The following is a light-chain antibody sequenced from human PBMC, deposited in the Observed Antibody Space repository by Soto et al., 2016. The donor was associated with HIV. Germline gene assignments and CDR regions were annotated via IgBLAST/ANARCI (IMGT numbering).Light chain of an antibody. J-gene: IGLJ1*01. Sequence: SYELTQPPSVSVAPGKTARITCGGNNIGGKSVHWYQQKAGQAPVLVVYDDSDRPSGIPERFSGSNSEDTATLTISSVEAGDEADYYCQVWDNTSDQGVFGTGTKVTVL. CDR3: QVWDNTSDQGV. CDR2: DDS. V-gene: IGLV3-21*03. CDR1: NIGGKS.